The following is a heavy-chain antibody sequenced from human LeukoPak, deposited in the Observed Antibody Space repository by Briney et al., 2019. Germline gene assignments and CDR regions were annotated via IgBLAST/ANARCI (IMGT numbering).Heavy chain of an antibody. CDR2: IYYSGST. D-gene: IGHD3-3*01. CDR3: ARVNPTYYDFWSGYDGWFDP. Sequence: SETLSLTCTVSGGSISSHYWSWIRRPPGKGLEWIGYIYYSGSTNYNPSLKSRVTISVDTSKNQFSLKLSSVTAADTAVYYCARVNPTYYDFWSGYDGWFDPWGQGTLVTVSS. J-gene: IGHJ5*02. V-gene: IGHV4-59*11. CDR1: GGSISSHY.